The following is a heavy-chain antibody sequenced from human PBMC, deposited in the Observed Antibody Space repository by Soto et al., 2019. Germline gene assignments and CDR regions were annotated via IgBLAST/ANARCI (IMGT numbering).Heavy chain of an antibody. V-gene: IGHV4-4*02. CDR3: ARENYDFWSGYPDY. Sequence: SETLSLTCAVSGGSISSSNWWSWVRQPPGKGLEWIGEIYHSGSTNYNPSLKSRVTIPVDKSKNQFSLKLSSVTAADTAVYYCARENYDFWSGYPDYWGQGTLVTVS. D-gene: IGHD3-3*01. J-gene: IGHJ4*02. CDR2: IYHSGST. CDR1: GGSISSSNW.